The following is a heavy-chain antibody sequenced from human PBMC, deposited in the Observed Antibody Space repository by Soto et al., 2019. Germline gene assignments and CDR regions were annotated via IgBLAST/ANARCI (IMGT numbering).Heavy chain of an antibody. D-gene: IGHD5-12*01. CDR1: GYTFTDYY. Sequence: QVQLVQSEAEVKKPGASVKVSCKASGYTFTDYYIHWVRQTPGQGLEWMGRINPDGGGTKYAQKLQGRVTMTSDTSIQTAFMEVSRLTADDTAMFYCARDLDGYTHCDSWGQGTLIGVSS. CDR2: INPDGGGT. V-gene: IGHV1-2*02. J-gene: IGHJ5*01. CDR3: ARDLDGYTHCDS.